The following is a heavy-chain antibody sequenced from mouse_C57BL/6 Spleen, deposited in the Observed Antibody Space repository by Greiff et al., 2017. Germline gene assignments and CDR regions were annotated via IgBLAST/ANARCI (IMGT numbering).Heavy chain of an antibody. D-gene: IGHD1-1*01. CDR1: GYSITSGYY. CDR3: AREWNYYGSSYPSSMDY. Sequence: EVQLVESGPGLVKPSQSLSLTCSVTGYSITSGYYWNWIRQFPGNKLEWMGYISYDGSNNYNPSLKNRISITRDTSKNQFFLKLNSVTTEDTATYYCAREWNYYGSSYPSSMDYWGQGTSVTVSS. V-gene: IGHV3-6*01. CDR2: ISYDGSN. J-gene: IGHJ4*01.